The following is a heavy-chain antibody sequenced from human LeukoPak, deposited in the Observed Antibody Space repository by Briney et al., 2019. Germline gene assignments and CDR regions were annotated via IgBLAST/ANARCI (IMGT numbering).Heavy chain of an antibody. Sequence: ASVKVSCKASGYTFTNYYLHWVRQAPGQGLEWMGRINPDIGGTNYAHNFQGRVTMTRDTSISTAYMELSRLRSDDTAVYYCARRYCSGGSCYFDYWGQGTLVTVSS. CDR3: ARRYCSGGSCYFDY. CDR2: INPDIGGT. CDR1: GYTFTNYY. D-gene: IGHD2-15*01. J-gene: IGHJ4*02. V-gene: IGHV1-2*06.